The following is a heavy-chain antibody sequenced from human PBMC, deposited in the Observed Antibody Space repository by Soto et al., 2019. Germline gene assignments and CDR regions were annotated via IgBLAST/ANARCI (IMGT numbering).Heavy chain of an antibody. Sequence: SLTCTVSGGSVSSGSYYWSWIRQPPGKGLEWIGYIYYSGSTNYNPSLKSRVTISVDTSKNQFSLKLSSVTAADTAVYYCARDHDFWSGYRFDYWGQGTLVTVSS. J-gene: IGHJ4*02. CDR3: ARDHDFWSGYRFDY. CDR1: GGSVSSGSYY. D-gene: IGHD3-3*01. CDR2: IYYSGST. V-gene: IGHV4-61*01.